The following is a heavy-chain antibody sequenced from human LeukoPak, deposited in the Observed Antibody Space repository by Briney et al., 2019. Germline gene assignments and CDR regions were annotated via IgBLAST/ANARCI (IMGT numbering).Heavy chain of an antibody. D-gene: IGHD6-13*01. CDR3: ANWYSSSWYDGY. Sequence: GGSLRLSCAASGFTFSSYAMSWVRQAPGKGLEWVSAISGSGGSTYYADSVEGRFTISRDNSKNTLYLQMNSLRAEDTAVYYCANWYSSSWYDGYWGQGTLVTVSS. V-gene: IGHV3-23*01. CDR1: GFTFSSYA. CDR2: ISGSGGST. J-gene: IGHJ4*02.